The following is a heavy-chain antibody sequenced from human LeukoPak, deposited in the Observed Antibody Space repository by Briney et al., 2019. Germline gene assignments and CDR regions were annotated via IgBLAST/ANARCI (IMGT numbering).Heavy chain of an antibody. CDR3: ARDNYFGSGAEMDDGFDI. D-gene: IGHD3-10*01. CDR1: GGSMSSRSYY. Sequence: PSETLSLTCKVSGGSMSSRSYYWGWIRQPPRKGLEWIGSISYSGITYYNPSLKSRVTMSVDTPKNQFSLIVRSLTAADTAVYYCARDNYFGSGAEMDDGFDIWGRGTMVTVSS. J-gene: IGHJ3*02. CDR2: ISYSGIT. V-gene: IGHV4-39*07.